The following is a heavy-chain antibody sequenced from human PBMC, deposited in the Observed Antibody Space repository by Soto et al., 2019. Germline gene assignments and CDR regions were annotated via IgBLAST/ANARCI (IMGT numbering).Heavy chain of an antibody. CDR1: GFTFSDYY. Sequence: GGSLRLSCAASGFTFSDYYMTWIRQAPGKGLEWVSYISGSTGNIYYADSVKGRLTISRDNAKDSLYLQMNSLRAEDTAVYYCARESGSDAFDIWGQGTMVTVSS. V-gene: IGHV3-11*01. CDR3: ARESGSDAFDI. J-gene: IGHJ3*02. CDR2: ISGSTGNI.